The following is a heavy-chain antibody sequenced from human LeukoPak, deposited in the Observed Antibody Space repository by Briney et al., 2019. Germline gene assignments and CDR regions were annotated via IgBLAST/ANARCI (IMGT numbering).Heavy chain of an antibody. Sequence: SETLSLTCTVSGGSISSYYWSWIRQPPGKGLEWIGYIYYSGSTNYNPSLKSRVTISVDTSKNQFSLKPSSVTAADTAVYYCARHSRSSSWRLNWFDPWGQGTLVTVSS. V-gene: IGHV4-59*08. CDR1: GGSISSYY. CDR3: ARHSRSSSWRLNWFDP. D-gene: IGHD6-13*01. J-gene: IGHJ5*02. CDR2: IYYSGST.